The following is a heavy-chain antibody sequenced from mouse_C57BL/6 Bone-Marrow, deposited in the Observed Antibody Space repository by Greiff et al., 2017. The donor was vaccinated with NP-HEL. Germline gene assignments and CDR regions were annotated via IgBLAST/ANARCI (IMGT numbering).Heavy chain of an antibody. J-gene: IGHJ4*01. V-gene: IGHV5-9-1*02. CDR3: TRDPYDYDAMDY. Sequence: EVNVVESGEGLVKPGGSLKLSCAASGFTFSSYAMSWVRQTPEKRLEWVAYISSGGDYIYYADTVKGRFTISRDNARNTLYLQMSSLKSEDTAMYYCTRDPYDYDAMDYWGQGTSVTVSS. CDR2: ISSGGDYI. D-gene: IGHD6-5*01. CDR1: GFTFSSYA.